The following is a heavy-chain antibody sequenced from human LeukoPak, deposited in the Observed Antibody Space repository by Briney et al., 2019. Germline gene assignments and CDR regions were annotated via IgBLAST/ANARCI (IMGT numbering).Heavy chain of an antibody. CDR1: GFTFSSYG. Sequence: GGSLRLSCAASGFTFSSYGMHWVRQAPGKGLEWVTFIRYDGNNKYYADSVKGRFTISRDNSKNTLYLQMDSLRAEDTALYYCAKGGRGSYVDYWGQGTLVTVSS. J-gene: IGHJ4*02. CDR2: IRYDGNNK. CDR3: AKGGRGSYVDY. V-gene: IGHV3-30*02. D-gene: IGHD1-26*01.